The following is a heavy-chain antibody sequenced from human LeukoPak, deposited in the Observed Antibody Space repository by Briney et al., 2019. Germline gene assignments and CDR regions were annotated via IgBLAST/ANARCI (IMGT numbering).Heavy chain of an antibody. Sequence: GESLKISCKGSGYSFTSNWIAWVRQMPGKGLEWMGIIYAGDSDTRYSPSFQGQVTLSADKSISSAYLQWSSLRASDTAIYYCARDSCSGVLDYWGQGTLVTVSS. CDR1: GYSFTSNW. CDR3: ARDSCSGVLDY. D-gene: IGHD3-10*02. CDR2: IYAGDSDT. V-gene: IGHV5-51*01. J-gene: IGHJ4*02.